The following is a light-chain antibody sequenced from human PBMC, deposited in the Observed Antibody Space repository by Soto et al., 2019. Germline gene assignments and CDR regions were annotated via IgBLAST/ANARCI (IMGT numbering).Light chain of an antibody. CDR2: DTS. V-gene: IGLV7-46*01. Sequence: QAVVTQEPSLTVSPGGTVILTCGSSTGAVTSSHHAYWFQQKPGQAPRTLIYDTSNKHSWTPARFSGSFLGGKAALTLSGAQPDDEADYYCFLCYSGDWVFGGGTKLTVL. CDR3: FLCYSGDWV. J-gene: IGLJ3*02. CDR1: TGAVTSSHH.